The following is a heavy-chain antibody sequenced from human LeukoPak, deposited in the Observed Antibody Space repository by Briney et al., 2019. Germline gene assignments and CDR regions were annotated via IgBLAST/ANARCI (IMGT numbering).Heavy chain of an antibody. CDR2: INPNSGGT. J-gene: IGHJ5*02. CDR1: GYTFTGYY. Sequence: ASVKVSCKASGYTFTGYYMHWVRQAPGQGLEWMGWINPNSGGTNYAQKFQGRVTMTRDTSISTAYMELSRLRSDDTAVYYCARDQGSSSLSRFDPWGQGTLVTVSS. D-gene: IGHD6-6*01. CDR3: ARDQGSSSLSRFDP. V-gene: IGHV1-2*02.